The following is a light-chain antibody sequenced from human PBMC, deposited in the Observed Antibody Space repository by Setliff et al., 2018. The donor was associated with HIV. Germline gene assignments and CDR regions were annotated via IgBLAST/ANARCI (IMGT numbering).Light chain of an antibody. CDR2: DDT. J-gene: IGLJ1*01. CDR1: SSDVGSYNY. CDR3: CSYADSYTSLYV. Sequence: QSALAQPRSVSGSPGQSVTISCTGTSSDVGSYNYVSWYQHHPDKAPKVMIYDDTKRPSGVPDRSSGSKSGNTASLTISGLQTEDEADYYCCSYADSYTSLYVFGTGTKGTVL. V-gene: IGLV2-11*01.